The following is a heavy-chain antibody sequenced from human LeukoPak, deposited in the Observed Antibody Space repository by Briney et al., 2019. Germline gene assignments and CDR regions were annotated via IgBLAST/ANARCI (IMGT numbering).Heavy chain of an antibody. Sequence: PGGSLRLSCTASGFTVTSDYMTWVRQAPGKGLEWVPVIHSSGNAYYADSVKGRFTISRDISQNTLHLQMNSLRAEDTATYYCVSGGSGWFLYDYWGQGTLVTVSS. CDR1: GFTVTSDY. CDR2: IHSSGNA. CDR3: VSGGSGWFLYDY. D-gene: IGHD6-19*01. V-gene: IGHV3-66*01. J-gene: IGHJ4*02.